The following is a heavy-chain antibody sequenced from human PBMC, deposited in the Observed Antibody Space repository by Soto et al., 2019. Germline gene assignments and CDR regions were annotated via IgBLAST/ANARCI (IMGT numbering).Heavy chain of an antibody. CDR1: GGSVSRNSAG. D-gene: IGHD3-3*01. J-gene: IGHJ4*02. CDR2: TYYRSKWYN. V-gene: IGHV6-1*01. Sequence: SQTLSLTCAISGGSVSRNSAGWNWIRQSPSRGLEWLGRTYYRSKWYNDYALSVKGRITINPDTSKNQFSLQLNSVTPEDTAVYYCARDLIDGVFAYWGQGTPVTVSS. CDR3: ARDLIDGVFAY.